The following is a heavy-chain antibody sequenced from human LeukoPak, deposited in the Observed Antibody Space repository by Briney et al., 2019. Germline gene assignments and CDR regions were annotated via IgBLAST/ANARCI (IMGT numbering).Heavy chain of an antibody. Sequence: GGSLRLSCAASGFTFSSYGMHWVRQAPGKGLEWVAFIRYDGSNKYYADSVKGRFTISRDNSKNTLYLQMNSLRAEDTAAYYCARDSAAVAGSSFDYWGQGTLVTVSS. J-gene: IGHJ4*02. D-gene: IGHD6-19*01. CDR2: IRYDGSNK. CDR1: GFTFSSYG. V-gene: IGHV3-30*02. CDR3: ARDSAAVAGSSFDY.